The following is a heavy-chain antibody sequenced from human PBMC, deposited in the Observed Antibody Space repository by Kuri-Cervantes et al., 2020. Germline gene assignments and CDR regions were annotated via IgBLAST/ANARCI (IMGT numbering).Heavy chain of an antibody. Sequence: ASVKVSCKASGYTFTSYGISWVRQAPGQGLEWVGWISAYNGNTNYAQKLQGRVTMTTDTSTSTAYMELSSLRSEDTAVYYCAIWDGYNSQYFDLWGRGTLVTVSS. V-gene: IGHV1-18*01. J-gene: IGHJ2*01. CDR1: GYTFTSYG. CDR3: AIWDGYNSQYFDL. CDR2: ISAYNGNT. D-gene: IGHD5-24*01.